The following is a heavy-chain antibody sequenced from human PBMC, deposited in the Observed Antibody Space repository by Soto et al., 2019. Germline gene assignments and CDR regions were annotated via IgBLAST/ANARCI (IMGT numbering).Heavy chain of an antibody. J-gene: IGHJ4*02. CDR2: IRASGTST. V-gene: IGHV3-23*01. CDR3: AKEWSDARTREKCGLVDY. D-gene: IGHD2-8*01. Sequence: EVQLLESGGGLVQPGGSLRLSCAAAGFTCSSYAMAGVREAPGKGLEWVSTIRASGTSTYYADSVEGRFSISRDNSKNTLYLQMNSLRAEDTAVYYCAKEWSDARTREKCGLVDYWGQGALVTVSS. CDR1: GFTCSSYA.